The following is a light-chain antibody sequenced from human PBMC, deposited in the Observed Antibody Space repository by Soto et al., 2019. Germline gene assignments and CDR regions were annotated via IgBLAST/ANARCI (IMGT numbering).Light chain of an antibody. Sequence: DIQLTQSPSFLSASVGDRVTITCRASQGISSYLAWYQQKPGKAPKLLISTASTLQSGGPSRFSGSGAGTEFTLTIISLQPEDFATYYCQQLNNYPRTFGQGTKVDIK. CDR3: QQLNNYPRT. J-gene: IGKJ1*01. CDR1: QGISSY. V-gene: IGKV1-9*01. CDR2: TAS.